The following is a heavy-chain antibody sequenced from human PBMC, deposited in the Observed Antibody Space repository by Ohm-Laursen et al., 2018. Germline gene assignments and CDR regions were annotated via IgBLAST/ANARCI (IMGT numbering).Heavy chain of an antibody. Sequence: SLRLSCAASGFVFDDYAMQWVRQAPGKGLEWVSGINWNSGSIGYADSVKGRFTISRDNAENSLYLQMNSLRDEDTALYYCAKGRGIAVADPFDYWGQGTLVTVSS. CDR1: GFVFDDYA. V-gene: IGHV3-9*01. D-gene: IGHD6-19*01. CDR2: INWNSGSI. CDR3: AKGRGIAVADPFDY. J-gene: IGHJ4*02.